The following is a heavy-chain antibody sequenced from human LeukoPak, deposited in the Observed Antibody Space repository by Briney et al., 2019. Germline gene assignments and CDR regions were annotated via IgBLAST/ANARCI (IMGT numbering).Heavy chain of an antibody. Sequence: PSETLSLTCTVSGGSISTCYWSWIRQPPGKGLEWIGYIYYGGSTNYNPSLKSRVTISVDTSKNQFSLKLSSVTAADTAMYYCARDGRIAVAGFYYYYGMDVWGQGTTVTVSS. D-gene: IGHD6-19*01. CDR2: IYYGGST. CDR3: ARDGRIAVAGFYYYYGMDV. V-gene: IGHV4-59*01. J-gene: IGHJ6*02. CDR1: GGSISTCY.